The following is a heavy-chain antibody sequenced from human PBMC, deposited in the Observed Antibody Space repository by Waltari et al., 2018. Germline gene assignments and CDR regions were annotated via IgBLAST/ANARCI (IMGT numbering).Heavy chain of an antibody. Sequence: QAQLVESGGGVVQPGGSLRISCAASGFNFNNHGMHWVRQAPGKGPEWVSFIEYDGYNKHYADSVKGRFTISRDNSKNTLYLQLSGLSREETAVYSCAKGPDSSHYFSNWLDPWGQGTLVT. CDR2: IEYDGYNK. J-gene: IGHJ5*02. CDR3: AKGPDSSHYFSNWLDP. D-gene: IGHD3-22*01. V-gene: IGHV3-30*02. CDR1: GFNFNNHG.